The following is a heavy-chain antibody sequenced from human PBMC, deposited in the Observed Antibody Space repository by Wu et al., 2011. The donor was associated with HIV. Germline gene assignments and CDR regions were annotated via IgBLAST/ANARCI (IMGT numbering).Heavy chain of an antibody. V-gene: IGHV1-69*06. CDR3: ARGGVRYYGSGSYSGYPFRHAFDI. J-gene: IGHJ3*02. CDR1: RHFSSYA. D-gene: IGHD3-10*01. Sequence: QVQAGGSLGREVKKPGSVGEGLLQGFWRHFSSYAISWVRQAPGQGLEWMGGIIPIFGTANYAQKFQGRVTITADKSTSTAYMELSSLRSEDTAVYYCARGGVRYYGSGSYSGYPFRHAFDIWGQGTMVTVSS. CDR2: IIPIFGTA.